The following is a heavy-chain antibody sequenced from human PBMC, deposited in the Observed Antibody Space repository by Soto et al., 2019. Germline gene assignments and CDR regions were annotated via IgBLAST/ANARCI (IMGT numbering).Heavy chain of an antibody. J-gene: IGHJ4*02. CDR1: GYTFTSYG. D-gene: IGHD3-22*01. V-gene: IGHV1-18*01. Sequence: QVQLVQSGAEVKKPGASVKVSCKASGYTFTSYGISWVRQAPGQGLEWMGWISAYNGNTNYAQKLKGRVTMTTDTSTSTAYMELRSLRSDDTAVYYCARDTPYDSSGYYGGFDYWGQGTLVTVSS. CDR2: ISAYNGNT. CDR3: ARDTPYDSSGYYGGFDY.